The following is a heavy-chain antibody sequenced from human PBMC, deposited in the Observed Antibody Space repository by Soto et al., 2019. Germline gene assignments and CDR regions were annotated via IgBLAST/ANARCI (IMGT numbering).Heavy chain of an antibody. D-gene: IGHD4-17*01. Sequence: QVQLVESGGGVVQPGRSLRLSCAASGFTFSSYAMHWVRQAPGKGLEWVAVISYDGSNKYYADSVKGRFTISRDNSKNTLYLQMNSLRAEDTAVYYCAREGGYYGAQRVGQYFQHWGQGTLVTVSS. J-gene: IGHJ1*01. CDR3: AREGGYYGAQRVGQYFQH. CDR2: ISYDGSNK. V-gene: IGHV3-30-3*01. CDR1: GFTFSSYA.